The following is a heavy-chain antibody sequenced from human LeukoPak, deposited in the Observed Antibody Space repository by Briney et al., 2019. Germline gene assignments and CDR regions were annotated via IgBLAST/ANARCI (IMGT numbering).Heavy chain of an antibody. V-gene: IGHV3-20*04. Sequence: GGSLRLSCAASGFTFSSYGMSWVRQAPGKGLEWVSGINWNGRSTGYADSVKGRFTISRDNAKNSLYLQMNSLRAEDTAFYYCARGGITIFGGITYQDYWGQGTLVTVSS. D-gene: IGHD3-3*01. CDR1: GFTFSSYG. J-gene: IGHJ4*02. CDR3: ARGGITIFGGITYQDY. CDR2: INWNGRST.